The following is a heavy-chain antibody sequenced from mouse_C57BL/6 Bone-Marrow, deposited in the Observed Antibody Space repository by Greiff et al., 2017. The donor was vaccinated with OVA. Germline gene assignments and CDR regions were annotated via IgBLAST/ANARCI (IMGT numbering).Heavy chain of an antibody. V-gene: IGHV1-4*01. D-gene: IGHD2-2*01. J-gene: IGHJ3*01. CDR2: INPSSGYT. Sequence: VKLQESGAELARPGASVKMSCKASGYTFTSYTMHWVKQRPGQGLEWIGYINPSSGYTKYNQKFKDKATLTADKSSSTAYMQLSSLTAEDSAVFYSARRTGLGRAFAYWGQGTLVTVSA. CDR3: ARRTGLGRAFAY. CDR1: GYTFTSYT.